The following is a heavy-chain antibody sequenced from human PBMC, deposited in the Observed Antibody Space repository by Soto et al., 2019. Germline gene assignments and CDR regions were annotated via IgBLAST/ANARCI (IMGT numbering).Heavy chain of an antibody. D-gene: IGHD3-10*01. V-gene: IGHV3-21*01. CDR1: GFTFSNYS. J-gene: IGHJ5*02. CDR3: ARSRGRTMFDP. CDR2: ISSSSSYI. Sequence: PGGSLRLSCAASGFTFSNYSMNWFRQAPGKGLEWVSSISSSSSYIYYADSVRGRFTISRDNAKNSLYLHMNSLRAEDTAVYYCARSRGRTMFDPWGQGTLVTVSS.